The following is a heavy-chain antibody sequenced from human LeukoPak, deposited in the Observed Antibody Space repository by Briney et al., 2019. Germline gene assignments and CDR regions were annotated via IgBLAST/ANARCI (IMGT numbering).Heavy chain of an antibody. V-gene: IGHV4-39*01. CDR2: IYYSGST. Sequence: SETLSLTCTVSGGSISSSSYYWGWIRQPPGKGLEWIGSIYYSGSTYYNPSLKSRVTISVDTSKNQFSLKLSSVTAADTAVYYCATSIVGANAYFDYWGQGTLVTVSS. CDR1: GGSISSSSYY. CDR3: ATSIVGANAYFDY. J-gene: IGHJ4*02. D-gene: IGHD1-26*01.